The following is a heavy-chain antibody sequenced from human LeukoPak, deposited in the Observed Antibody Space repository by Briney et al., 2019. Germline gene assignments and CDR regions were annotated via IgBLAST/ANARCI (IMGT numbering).Heavy chain of an antibody. Sequence: GGSLRLSCAASGFTFSSYAMSWVRQAPGKGLEWVSAISGSGGTTYYADSVKGRFTISRDNSKNTLYLQMNSLRAEDTAVYYCARERGYDFWSGYTPAAFDIWGQGTMVTVSS. V-gene: IGHV3-23*01. CDR3: ARERGYDFWSGYTPAAFDI. CDR1: GFTFSSYA. CDR2: ISGSGGTT. J-gene: IGHJ3*02. D-gene: IGHD3-3*01.